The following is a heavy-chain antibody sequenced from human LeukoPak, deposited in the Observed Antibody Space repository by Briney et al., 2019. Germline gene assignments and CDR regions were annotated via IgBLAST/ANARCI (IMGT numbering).Heavy chain of an antibody. CDR3: AKLGDGGNSNDAFDI. CDR2: ISYDGSNK. Sequence: GGSLRLSCAASGFTFSSYAMHWVRQAPGKGLEWVALISYDGSNKYHADSVKGRFTISRDNSKNTLYLQMNSLRAEDTAVYYCAKLGDGGNSNDAFDIWGQGTMVTVSS. CDR1: GFTFSSYA. D-gene: IGHD4-23*01. J-gene: IGHJ3*02. V-gene: IGHV3-30*04.